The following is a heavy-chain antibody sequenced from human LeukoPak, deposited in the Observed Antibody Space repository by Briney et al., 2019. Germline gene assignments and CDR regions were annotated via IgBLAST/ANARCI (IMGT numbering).Heavy chain of an antibody. J-gene: IGHJ4*02. CDR3: ARAPMGTAASY. CDR1: GYTFTGYY. D-gene: IGHD2-2*01. CDR2: MNPVTGDA. V-gene: IGHV1-2*02. Sequence: ASVKVSCKASGYTFTGYYMHWVRQAPGQGLEWMGWMNPVTGDAGSTQKFQGRVTLTRDTSISTAYMELSSLTSDDTAFYYCARAPMGTAASYWGQGTLVTVSS.